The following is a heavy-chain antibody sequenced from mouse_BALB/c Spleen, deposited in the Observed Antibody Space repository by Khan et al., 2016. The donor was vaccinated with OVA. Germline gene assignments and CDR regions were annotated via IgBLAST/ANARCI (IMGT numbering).Heavy chain of an antibody. V-gene: IGHV2-6-7*01. Sequence: QVQLKQSGPGLVAPSQTLSITCTVSGFSLTGYGITWVRQPPGKGLGWLGRIGGDGSTAYNSASKTGLSISKDNSKSQVFLKMNSLQTDDSAGYYCARELRLGGFAYWGQGTLVTVSA. J-gene: IGHJ3*01. CDR2: IGGDGST. CDR1: GFSLTGYG. D-gene: IGHD1-2*01. CDR3: ARELRLGGFAY.